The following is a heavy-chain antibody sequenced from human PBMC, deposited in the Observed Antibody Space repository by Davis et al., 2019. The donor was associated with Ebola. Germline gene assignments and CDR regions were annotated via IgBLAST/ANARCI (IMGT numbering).Heavy chain of an antibody. CDR3: ARDGNSGSVRFLEWFKDYMDV. J-gene: IGHJ6*03. Sequence: GESLKISCAASGFTFSSYAMHWVRQAPGKGLEWVAVISYDGSNKYYADSVKGRFTISRDNSKNTLYLQMNSLRAEDTAVYYCARDGNSGSVRFLEWFKDYMDVWGKGTTVTVSS. CDR2: ISYDGSNK. V-gene: IGHV3-30-3*01. CDR1: GFTFSSYA. D-gene: IGHD3-3*01.